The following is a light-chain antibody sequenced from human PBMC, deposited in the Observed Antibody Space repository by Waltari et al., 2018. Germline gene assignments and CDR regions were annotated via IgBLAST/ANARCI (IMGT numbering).Light chain of an antibody. J-gene: IGKJ5*01. CDR3: QQRSDWPPH. CDR2: DAS. V-gene: IGKV3-11*01. Sequence: EIVLTQSPATLSLSPGERDTLSCRASQSVSSYLGWDQQTPGQAPRLLIYDASNRATGIPARFSGSGSGTDFTLTISSLEPEDFAVYYCQQRSDWPPHFGQGTRLEMK. CDR1: QSVSSY.